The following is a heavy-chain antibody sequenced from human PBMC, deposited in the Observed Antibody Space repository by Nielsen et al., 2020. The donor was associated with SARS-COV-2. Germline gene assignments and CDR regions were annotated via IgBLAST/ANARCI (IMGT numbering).Heavy chain of an antibody. CDR2: IYYSGST. D-gene: IGHD6-19*01. J-gene: IGHJ5*02. V-gene: IGHV4-59*12. CDR1: GGSISSYY. CDR3: ARGARGIAVAGDNWFDP. Sequence: SETLSLTCTVSGGSISSYYWSWIRQPPGKGLEWIGYIYYSGSTNYNPSLKSRVTISVDTSKNQSSLKLSSVTAADTAVYYCARGARGIAVAGDNWFDPWGQGTLVTVSS.